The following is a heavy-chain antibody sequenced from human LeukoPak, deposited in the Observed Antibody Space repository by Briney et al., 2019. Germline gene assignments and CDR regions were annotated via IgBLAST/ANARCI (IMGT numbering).Heavy chain of an antibody. D-gene: IGHD2-8*01. Sequence: GESLKISCKGSGYSFTSYWIGWVRQMPGKGLEWMGIIYPGDSDTRYSPSFQGQVTISADKSISTAYLQWSSLKASDTAMYYCARSNCTNGACYIEEPLDYWGQGTLVTVTS. V-gene: IGHV5-51*01. CDR2: IYPGDSDT. CDR1: GYSFTSYW. CDR3: ARSNCTNGACYIEEPLDY. J-gene: IGHJ4*02.